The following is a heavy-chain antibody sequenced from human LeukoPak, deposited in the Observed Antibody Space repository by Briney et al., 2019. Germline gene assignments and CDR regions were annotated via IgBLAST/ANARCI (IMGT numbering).Heavy chain of an antibody. J-gene: IGHJ4*02. CDR1: GGSFSGYY. CDR3: ARGWFGESYYFDY. CDR2: IYYSGST. D-gene: IGHD3-10*01. V-gene: IGHV4-59*01. Sequence: PSETLSLTCAVYGGSFSGYYWSWIRQPPGKGLEWIGYIYYSGSTNYNPSLKSRVTISVDTSKNQFSLKLSSVTAADTAVYYCARGWFGESYYFDYWGQGTLVTVSS.